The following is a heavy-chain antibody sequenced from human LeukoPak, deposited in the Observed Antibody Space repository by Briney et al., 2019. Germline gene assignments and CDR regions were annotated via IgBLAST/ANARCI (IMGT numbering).Heavy chain of an antibody. Sequence: GGSLRLSCAASGFTFSSYGMHWVRQAPGKGLEWVAVISYDGSNKYYADSVKGRFTISRDNSKNTLYLQMNSLRAEDTAVYYCAKVATVNTVGSDYWGQGTLVTVSS. D-gene: IGHD4-17*01. CDR1: GFTFSSYG. CDR3: AKVATVNTVGSDY. J-gene: IGHJ4*02. V-gene: IGHV3-30*18. CDR2: ISYDGSNK.